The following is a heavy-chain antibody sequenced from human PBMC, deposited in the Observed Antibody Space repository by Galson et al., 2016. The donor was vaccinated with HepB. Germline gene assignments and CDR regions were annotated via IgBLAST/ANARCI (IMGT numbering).Heavy chain of an antibody. V-gene: IGHV3-23*01. D-gene: IGHD3-3*01. Sequence: SLRLSCAASGFTFSSYAIRWVRQAPGKGLEWVSSISGTGGSIYYGDSVKGRFTISRDNSKNTVYLQMISLRAEDTAVYYCAKYSGITIFGVTMRYYFDYWGQGTLVTVSS. CDR2: ISGTGGSI. CDR1: GFTFSSYA. J-gene: IGHJ4*02. CDR3: AKYSGITIFGVTMRYYFDY.